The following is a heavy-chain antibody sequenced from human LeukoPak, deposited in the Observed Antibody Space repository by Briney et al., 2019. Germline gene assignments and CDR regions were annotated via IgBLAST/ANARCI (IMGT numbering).Heavy chain of an antibody. CDR3: ARGDGYSRFDY. D-gene: IGHD3-22*01. Sequence: SETLSLTCAVSGGSISSGGYSWSWIRQPPGKGLEWIGEINHSGSTNYNPSLKSRVTISVDTSKNQFSLKLSSVTAADTAVYYCARGDGYSRFDYWGQGTLVTVSS. CDR1: GGSISSGGYS. V-gene: IGHV4-34*01. CDR2: INHSGST. J-gene: IGHJ4*02.